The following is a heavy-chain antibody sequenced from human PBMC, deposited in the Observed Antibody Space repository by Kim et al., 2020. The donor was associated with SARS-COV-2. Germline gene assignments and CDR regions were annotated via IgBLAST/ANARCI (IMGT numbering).Heavy chain of an antibody. Sequence: KSRVTISVDTSKNQFSLKLSSVTAADTAVYYCARARGYSYGYEEGTFDYWGQGTLVTVSS. J-gene: IGHJ4*02. D-gene: IGHD5-18*01. CDR3: ARARGYSYGYEEGTFDY. V-gene: IGHV4-59*01.